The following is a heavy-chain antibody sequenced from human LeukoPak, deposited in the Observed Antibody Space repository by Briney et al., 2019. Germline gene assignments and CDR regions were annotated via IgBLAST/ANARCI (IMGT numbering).Heavy chain of an antibody. CDR2: INHSGST. D-gene: IGHD1/OR15-1a*01. J-gene: IGHJ4*02. CDR1: GGSFSGYY. CDR3: ARGTSPFYFDY. Sequence: PETLSLTCVVYGGSFSGYYWSWIRQPPGKGLEWIGEINHSGSTNYNPSLRRRVSLSVDTSKNQFSLKLSSVTAADTAVYYCARGTSPFYFDYWGQGTLVAVSS. V-gene: IGHV4-34*01.